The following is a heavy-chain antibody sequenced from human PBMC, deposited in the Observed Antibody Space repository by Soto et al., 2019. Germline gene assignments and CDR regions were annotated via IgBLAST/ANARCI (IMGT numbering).Heavy chain of an antibody. V-gene: IGHV3-21*01. CDR3: SRGLLWFGENLYGMDV. D-gene: IGHD3-10*01. CDR2: ITGSSNFI. J-gene: IGHJ6*02. Sequence: EVQLVESGGGLVKPGGSLRLSCAASGFTFSTYSMNWVRQAPGKGLEWVSSITGSSNFIYYADSVKGRFTISRDNAKNSLYLQITSLRAEDTAVYYCSRGLLWFGENLYGMDVWGQGTTVTVSS. CDR1: GFTFSTYS.